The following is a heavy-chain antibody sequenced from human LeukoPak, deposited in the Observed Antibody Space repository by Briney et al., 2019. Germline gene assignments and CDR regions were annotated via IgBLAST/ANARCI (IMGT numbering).Heavy chain of an antibody. CDR1: GFTFSSYA. Sequence: GRSLRLSCAASGFTFSSYAMHWVRQAPGKGLEWVAVISYDGSSKYYADSVKGRFTISRDNSKNTLYLQMNSLRAEDTAVYYCARDGDSSGYYYVPPYYFDYWGQGTLVTVSS. J-gene: IGHJ4*02. D-gene: IGHD3-22*01. CDR2: ISYDGSSK. V-gene: IGHV3-30-3*01. CDR3: ARDGDSSGYYYVPPYYFDY.